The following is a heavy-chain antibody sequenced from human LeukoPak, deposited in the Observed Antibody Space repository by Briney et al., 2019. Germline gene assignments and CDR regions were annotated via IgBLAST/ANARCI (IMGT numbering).Heavy chain of an antibody. Sequence: SETLSLTCTVSGGSISSSSYYWGWIRRPPGKGLEWIGNIYYSGSTYYNPSLKSRVTISVDTSKNQFSLKLSSVTAADTAVYYCAREGTLDSSGYYLGYWGQGTLVTVSS. CDR1: GGSISSSSYY. CDR2: IYYSGST. D-gene: IGHD3-22*01. V-gene: IGHV4-39*07. CDR3: AREGTLDSSGYYLGY. J-gene: IGHJ4*02.